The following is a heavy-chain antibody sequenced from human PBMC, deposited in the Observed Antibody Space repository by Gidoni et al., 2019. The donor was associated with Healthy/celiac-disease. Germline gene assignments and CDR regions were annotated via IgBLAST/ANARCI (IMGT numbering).Heavy chain of an antibody. J-gene: IGHJ6*02. CDR2: LSWNSRSI. CDR1: GFTFDDAA. D-gene: IGHD5-12*01. CDR3: AQDYRPEPGVATIGTYYYYGMDV. Sequence: EVQLVESGGGWAQHGRSLRLSCAASGFTFDDAAMHGVRQAPWKGLEWVSGLSWNSRSIGCADSVKGRFPISRDNAKTSLYLQMNSLKAEDTALYYCAQDYRPEPGVATIGTYYYYGMDVWGQGTTVTVSS. V-gene: IGHV3-9*01.